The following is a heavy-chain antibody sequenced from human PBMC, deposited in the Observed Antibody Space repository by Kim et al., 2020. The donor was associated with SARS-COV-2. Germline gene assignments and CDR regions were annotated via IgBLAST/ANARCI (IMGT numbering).Heavy chain of an antibody. CDR3: ARDVGYYDGSGLGNYYYGMDV. V-gene: IGHV1-69*13. D-gene: IGHD3-22*01. J-gene: IGHJ6*02. Sequence: SVKVSCKASGGTFSSYAISWVRQAPGQGLEWMGGIIPVFGSTNYAQNFQGRVTITADDSTSTNYMELSSLRSEDTAVYYCARDVGYYDGSGLGNYYYGMDVWGQGTTVTVSS. CDR1: GGTFSSYA. CDR2: IIPVFGST.